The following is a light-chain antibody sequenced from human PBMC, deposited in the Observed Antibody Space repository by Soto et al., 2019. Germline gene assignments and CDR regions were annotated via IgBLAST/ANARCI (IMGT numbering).Light chain of an antibody. Sequence: EIVLTQSPATLSLSPGQRATLFCRASQNVNNYLAWYQQKPGQAPRLLIYDASNRATGIPARFSGSGSGTDFTLNISSLEPEDFAVYYCQQRSNWPPITFGQGTRLEIK. CDR2: DAS. CDR1: QNVNNY. J-gene: IGKJ5*01. CDR3: QQRSNWPPIT. V-gene: IGKV3-11*01.